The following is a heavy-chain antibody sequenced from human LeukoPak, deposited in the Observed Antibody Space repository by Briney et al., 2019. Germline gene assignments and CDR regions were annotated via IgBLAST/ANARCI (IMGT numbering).Heavy chain of an antibody. V-gene: IGHV4-39*06. D-gene: IGHD3-10*01. CDR2: IYYSGST. CDR1: GGSISSFY. J-gene: IGHJ4*02. CDR3: ARGDVLLWFGESMIPFDY. Sequence: PSETLSLTCTVSGGSISSFYWSWSRQPPGKGLEWIGSIYYSGSTYYNPSLKSRVTISVDTSKNQFPLKLSSVTAADTAVYYCARGDVLLWFGESMIPFDYWGQGTLVTVSS.